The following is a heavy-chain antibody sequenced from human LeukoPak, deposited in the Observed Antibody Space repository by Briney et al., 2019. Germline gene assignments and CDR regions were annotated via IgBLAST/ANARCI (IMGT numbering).Heavy chain of an antibody. CDR1: GYTFTTYG. Sequence: ASVKVSCKASGYTFTTYGIGWVRQAPGQGLEWMRWISAYNGHTYSAQKLEGRVTMTTETSTSTAYMELRSLRSDDTAVYYCARGFYGSGAFRNYFFDYWAQGTLVTVSS. J-gene: IGHJ4*02. V-gene: IGHV1-18*01. CDR3: ARGFYGSGAFRNYFFDY. D-gene: IGHD3-10*01. CDR2: ISAYNGHT.